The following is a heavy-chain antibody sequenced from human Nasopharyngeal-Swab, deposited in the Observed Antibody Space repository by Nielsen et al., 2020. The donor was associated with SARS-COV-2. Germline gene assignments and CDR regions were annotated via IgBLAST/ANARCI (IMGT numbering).Heavy chain of an antibody. CDR2: ISSSGSTI. CDR3: ASPLGSGSYYVFDY. D-gene: IGHD3-10*01. J-gene: IGHJ4*02. Sequence: LSLTCTVSGGSISSSSYYMSWIRQAPGKGLEWVSYISSSGSTIYYADSVKGRFTISRDNAKNSLYLQMNSLRAEDTAVYYCASPLGSGSYYVFDYWGQGTLVTVSS. V-gene: IGHV3-11*04. CDR1: GGSISSSSYY.